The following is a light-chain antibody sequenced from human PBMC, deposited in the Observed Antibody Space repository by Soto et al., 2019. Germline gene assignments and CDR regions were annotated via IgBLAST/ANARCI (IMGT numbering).Light chain of an antibody. V-gene: IGKV3-20*01. CDR3: QQYGSSPWT. CDR2: GAS. Sequence: EIVLTQSPGTLSLSPGERGTLSCRASQSVSSSHLAWYQQKPGQAPRLLIYGASSRAPGIPDRFSGSGSGTDFSLTISRLEPEDFAVYYCQQYGSSPWTFGQGTKVEVK. CDR1: QSVSSSH. J-gene: IGKJ1*01.